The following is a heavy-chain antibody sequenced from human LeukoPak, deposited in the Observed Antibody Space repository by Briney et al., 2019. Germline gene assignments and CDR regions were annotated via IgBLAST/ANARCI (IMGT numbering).Heavy chain of an antibody. V-gene: IGHV1-18*01. J-gene: IGHJ1*01. CDR1: GYTFTNYG. CDR3: ARDKAVTTEVTQHFQH. CDR2: ISAYNGYT. D-gene: IGHD4-23*01. Sequence: ASVKVSCKASGYTFTNYGFSWVRQAPGQGLEWMGWISAYNGYTDYAQKFQFRVTMTADTSTSTAYMELRSLRSDDTAVYYCARDKAVTTEVTQHFQHWGQGTLVTVSS.